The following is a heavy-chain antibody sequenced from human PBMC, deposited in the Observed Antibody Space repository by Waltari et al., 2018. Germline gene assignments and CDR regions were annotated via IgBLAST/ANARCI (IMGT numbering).Heavy chain of an antibody. V-gene: IGHV4-61*02. J-gene: IGHJ4*02. CDR1: GGSISSGSYY. CDR3: ARMIDYGDYFDY. D-gene: IGHD4-17*01. Sequence: QVQLQESGPGLVKPSQTLSLTCTVSGGSISSGSYYWSWIRQPAGKGLEWIGRSYTSGSTNYNPSLNRRVTISVDTSKNQFSLKLSSVTAADTAVYYCARMIDYGDYFDYWGQGTLVTVSS. CDR2: SYTSGST.